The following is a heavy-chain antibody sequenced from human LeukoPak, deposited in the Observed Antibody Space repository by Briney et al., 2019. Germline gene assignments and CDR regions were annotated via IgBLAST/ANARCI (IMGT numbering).Heavy chain of an antibody. J-gene: IGHJ5*02. CDR3: ARDNSVGDYAWWFDP. CDR2: IIPIFGTA. Sequence: GASVKVSCKASGGTFSSYAISWVRQAPGQGLEWMGGIIPIFGTANYAQKFQGRVTMTRDMSTSTDYTELSSLRSEDTAVYYCARDNSVGDYAWWFDPWGQGTLVTVSS. CDR1: GGTFSSYA. D-gene: IGHD1-26*01. V-gene: IGHV1-69*05.